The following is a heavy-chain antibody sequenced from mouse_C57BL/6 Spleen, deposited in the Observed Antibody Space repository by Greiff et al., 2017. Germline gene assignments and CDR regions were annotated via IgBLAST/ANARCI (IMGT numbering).Heavy chain of an antibody. D-gene: IGHD1-1*01. CDR2: RSYDGSN. CDR1: GYSITSGYY. CDR3: ASETLLLRIDY. J-gene: IGHJ2*01. V-gene: IGHV3-6*01. Sequence: ESGPGLVKPSQSLSLTCSVTGYSITSGYYWNWLRPFPGNKLEWMGYRSYDGSNNYNPSLRNRISITRDTSKNQFFLKLNSVTTEDTATYYCASETLLLRIDYWGQGTTLTVSS.